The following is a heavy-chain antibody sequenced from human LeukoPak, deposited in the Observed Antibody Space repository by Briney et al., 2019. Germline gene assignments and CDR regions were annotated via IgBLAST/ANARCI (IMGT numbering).Heavy chain of an antibody. Sequence: GGSLRLSCAASGFTFSNHGMNWVRQAPGKGLEWLSGVSPPGGGTYYADSVKGRFTISRDNSKNTVYLQMNSLRAEDTAVYFCAKEYGYDYNYFYSMDVWGKGTTVTISS. D-gene: IGHD5-18*01. CDR3: AKEYGYDYNYFYSMDV. J-gene: IGHJ6*03. V-gene: IGHV3-23*01. CDR1: GFTFSNHG. CDR2: VSPPGGGT.